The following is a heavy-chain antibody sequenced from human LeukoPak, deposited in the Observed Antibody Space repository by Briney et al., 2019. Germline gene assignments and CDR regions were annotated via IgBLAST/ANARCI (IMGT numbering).Heavy chain of an antibody. J-gene: IGHJ1*01. V-gene: IGHV3-21*01. D-gene: IGHD3-22*01. Sequence: GGSLRLSCAASGFTFSSYSMNWVRQAPGKGLEWVSSISSSSSYIYYADSVKGRFTISRDNAKNSLYLQMNSLRAEDTAVYYCARDHHRHYDSSGYYPAEYFQHWGQGTLVTVSS. CDR2: ISSSSSYI. CDR3: ARDHHRHYDSSGYYPAEYFQH. CDR1: GFTFSSYS.